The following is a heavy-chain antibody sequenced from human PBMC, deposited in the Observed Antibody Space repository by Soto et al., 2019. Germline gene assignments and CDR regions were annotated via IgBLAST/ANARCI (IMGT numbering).Heavy chain of an antibody. Sequence: EVQLVESEGGLVQPGGSLRLSCAASGFTFSDNWMTWVRQTPGKGLEWVANIKPDGSNKYHGDSVKGRFTISRDNAKNSLYLQMNSLRAEETAVYYCVRGSGWLFDYWGQGTLVTVSS. CDR1: GFTFSDNW. V-gene: IGHV3-7*02. CDR3: VRGSGWLFDY. J-gene: IGHJ4*02. D-gene: IGHD6-19*01. CDR2: IKPDGSNK.